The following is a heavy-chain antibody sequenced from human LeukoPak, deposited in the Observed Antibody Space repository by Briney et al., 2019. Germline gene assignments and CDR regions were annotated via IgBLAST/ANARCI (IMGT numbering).Heavy chain of an antibody. V-gene: IGHV1-18*01. CDR2: LGANNGNP. CDR1: GYTFSSYG. CDR3: ARGPAVLEAATPSMRGSLYYYMDV. Sequence: ASVKVSCKASGYTFSSYGISWVRQAPGQGLEWMGWLGANNGNPKYAQNLQGRVTMTTDTSTSTAYMELRSLRFNDTAVYFCARGPAVLEAATPSMRGSLYYYMDVWGKGTTVTVSS. D-gene: IGHD2-15*01. J-gene: IGHJ6*03.